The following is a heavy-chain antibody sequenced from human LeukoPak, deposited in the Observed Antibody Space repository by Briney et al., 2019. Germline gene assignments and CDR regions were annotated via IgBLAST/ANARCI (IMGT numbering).Heavy chain of an antibody. Sequence: GGYVRLSCAASGYTFSGYSMNWVRQAPGKGLEWVSSISSSSSYIYYADSVKGRFTISRDNAKNSLYLQMNSLRAEDTAVYYCARGLERTYYYYGMDVWGQGTTDTVSS. D-gene: IGHD1-1*01. J-gene: IGHJ6*02. CDR3: ARGLERTYYYYGMDV. V-gene: IGHV3-21*01. CDR1: GYTFSGYS. CDR2: ISSSSSYI.